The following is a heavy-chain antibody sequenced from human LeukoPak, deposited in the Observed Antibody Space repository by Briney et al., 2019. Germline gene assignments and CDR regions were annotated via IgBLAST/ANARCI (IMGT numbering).Heavy chain of an antibody. Sequence: SETLSLTCTVSGGSISSGSYYWSWIRQPAGKGLEWIGRIYTTGSTYYNHFLKSRVTMAVDTSKNQFSLRLSSVTAADTAVYYCARDGFYDSSGYYYNWVFDYWGQGTLVTVSS. V-gene: IGHV4-61*02. D-gene: IGHD3-22*01. CDR1: GGSISSGSYY. J-gene: IGHJ4*02. CDR2: IYTTGST. CDR3: ARDGFYDSSGYYYNWVFDY.